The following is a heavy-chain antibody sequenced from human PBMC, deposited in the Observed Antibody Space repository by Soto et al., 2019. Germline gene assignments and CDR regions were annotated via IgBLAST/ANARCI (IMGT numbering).Heavy chain of an antibody. Sequence: SETLSLTCTVSGGSISTYYWSWIRQPPGKGLEWIGYIYYSGSTNYNPSLKSRGTISVDTSKNQFSLKLRSVTAADTAVYYCARANYYYDRSGYLYYFDYWGQGTLVTVS. CDR3: ARANYYYDRSGYLYYFDY. CDR1: GGSISTYY. V-gene: IGHV4-59*01. CDR2: IYYSGST. J-gene: IGHJ4*02. D-gene: IGHD3-22*01.